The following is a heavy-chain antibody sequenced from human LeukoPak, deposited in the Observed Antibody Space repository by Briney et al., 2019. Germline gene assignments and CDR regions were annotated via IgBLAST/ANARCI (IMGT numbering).Heavy chain of an antibody. J-gene: IGHJ4*02. CDR3: ARESYDSSGYHY. V-gene: IGHV3-30-3*01. CDR1: GFTFSSYA. D-gene: IGHD3-22*01. CDR2: ISYDGSNK. Sequence: PGGSLRLSCAASGFTFSSYAMHWVRQAPGKGLEWVAVISYDGSNKYYADSVKGRFTISRDNSKNTLCLQMNSLRAEDTAVYYCARESYDSSGYHYWGQGTLVTVSS.